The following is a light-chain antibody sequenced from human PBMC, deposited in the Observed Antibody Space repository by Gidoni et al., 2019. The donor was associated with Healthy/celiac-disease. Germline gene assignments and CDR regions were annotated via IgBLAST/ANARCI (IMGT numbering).Light chain of an antibody. Sequence: QSALTQPPSVSGSPGQSVTISCTGTSSDVGGYNYVSLYQQHPGKAPKLMIYDVSKRPSGVPDRFSGSKSGNTASLTISGLQAEDEADYYCCSYAGSYTFHVVFGGGTKLTVL. CDR2: DVS. J-gene: IGLJ2*01. CDR1: SSDVGGYNY. V-gene: IGLV2-11*01. CDR3: CSYAGSYTFHVV.